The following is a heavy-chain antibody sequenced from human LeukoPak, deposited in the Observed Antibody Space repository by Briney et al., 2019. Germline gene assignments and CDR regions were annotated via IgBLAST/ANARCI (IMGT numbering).Heavy chain of an antibody. CDR2: IYPGDSDT. CDR3: ARRPDYYDSSGYSYYFDY. Sequence: GESLKISCKGSGYSFTSYWIGWVRQMPGKGLEWMGVIYPGDSDTRYSPSFQGQVTISADKSISTAYLQWSSLKASDTAMYCCARRPDYYDSSGYSYYFDYWGQGTLVTVSS. J-gene: IGHJ4*02. V-gene: IGHV5-51*01. CDR1: GYSFTSYW. D-gene: IGHD3-22*01.